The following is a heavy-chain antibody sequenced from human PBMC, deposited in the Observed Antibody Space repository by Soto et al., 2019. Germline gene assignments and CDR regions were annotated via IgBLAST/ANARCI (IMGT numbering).Heavy chain of an antibody. Sequence: PSGTPSPPCSVSGCSLSSGDYYWDLVRQPPGKGLEWIGHIYYSGSTYYNSSLKSRVTISLDTSKNQFSLKLTSVTAADTAVYYCARDKITGLFDYWGQGTLVTVSS. D-gene: IGHD2-8*02. CDR2: IYYSGST. CDR1: GCSLSSGDYY. J-gene: IGHJ4*02. V-gene: IGHV4-30-4*01. CDR3: ARDKITGLFDY.